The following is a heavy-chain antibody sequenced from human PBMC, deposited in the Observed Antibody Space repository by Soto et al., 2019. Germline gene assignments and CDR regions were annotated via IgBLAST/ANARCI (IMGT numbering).Heavy chain of an antibody. J-gene: IGHJ4*02. D-gene: IGHD5-18*01. CDR3: ARDLVGSYGNDY. CDR1: GFTFSTSV. Sequence: PAGYLSLSCAASGFTFSTSVVHWARQAPGKGLEWVAVISHDGSNKYFADSVKGRFTISRDNSQNTLYLQMNSLRAEDTAVYYCARDLVGSYGNDYWGQGT. V-gene: IGHV3-30*03. CDR2: ISHDGSNK.